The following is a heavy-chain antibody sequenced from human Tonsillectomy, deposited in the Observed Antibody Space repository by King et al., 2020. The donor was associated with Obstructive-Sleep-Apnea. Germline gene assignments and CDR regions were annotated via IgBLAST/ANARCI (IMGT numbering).Heavy chain of an antibody. D-gene: IGHD3-10*01. CDR2: ISSDGSTT. V-gene: IGHV3-74*01. CDR1: GFTFSTYW. CDR3: ARAVQGAFDI. Sequence: VQLVESGGGLVQPGGSLRLSCAASGFTFSTYWMHWVRQAPGKGLVWVSRISSDGSTTSYADSVKGRFTISRDNAKNTLYLQMNSLRAEDTAVYYCARAVQGAFDIWGQGTMVTVSS. J-gene: IGHJ3*02.